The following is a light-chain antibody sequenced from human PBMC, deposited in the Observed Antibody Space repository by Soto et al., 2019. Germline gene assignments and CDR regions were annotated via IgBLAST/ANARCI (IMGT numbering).Light chain of an antibody. V-gene: IGKV3-11*01. Sequence: EIVLTQSPATLSVSPGERATLSCRASQSVSNYLAWFQQKPGQAPRLLIYDASNRATGIPARFSGSGSGTDFTLTIISLEPEDFAVYYCQLRGNWPPFTFGPGTRVDIK. J-gene: IGKJ3*01. CDR3: QLRGNWPPFT. CDR1: QSVSNY. CDR2: DAS.